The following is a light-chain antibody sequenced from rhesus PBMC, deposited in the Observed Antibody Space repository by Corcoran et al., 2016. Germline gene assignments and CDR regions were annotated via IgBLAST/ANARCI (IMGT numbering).Light chain of an antibody. Sequence: DIQMTQSPFSLSASVGVTVTITCRASQSISSWLDWYQQKPGKAPKLLINKATSLQSGVPSRLSGSGSGTDFTLTISSLQPEDFATYYCLQYSGSPWTFGQGTKVEIK. CDR1: QSISSW. CDR2: KAT. CDR3: LQYSGSPWT. V-gene: IGKV1-22*01. J-gene: IGKJ1*01.